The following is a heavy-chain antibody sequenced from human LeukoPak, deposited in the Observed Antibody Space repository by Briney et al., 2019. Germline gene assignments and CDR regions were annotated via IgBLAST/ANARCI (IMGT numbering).Heavy chain of an antibody. V-gene: IGHV1-69*13. Sequence: SVKVSCKASGGTFSSYAISWVRQAPGQGLEWMGGIIPIFGTANYAQKFQGRVTITADESTSTAYMELSSLRSEDTAVYYCARELLGGCSSTSCSVGFDPWGQGTLVTVSS. J-gene: IGHJ5*02. CDR2: IIPIFGTA. CDR3: ARELLGGCSSTSCSVGFDP. CDR1: GGTFSSYA. D-gene: IGHD2-2*01.